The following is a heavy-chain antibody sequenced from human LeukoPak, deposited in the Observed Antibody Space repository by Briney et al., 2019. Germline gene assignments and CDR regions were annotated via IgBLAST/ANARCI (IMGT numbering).Heavy chain of an antibody. D-gene: IGHD3-10*01. CDR1: GFTFSSYW. J-gene: IGHJ4*02. CDR3: AKDSVNYYGSGSFYNY. V-gene: IGHV3-74*01. CDR2: INSDGSST. Sequence: GGSLRLSCAASGFTFSSYWMHWVRQVPGKGLVWVSRINSDGSSTSYADSVRGRFTISRDNAKNTLYLQMNSLRAEDTAVYYCAKDSVNYYGSGSFYNYWGQGTLVTVSS.